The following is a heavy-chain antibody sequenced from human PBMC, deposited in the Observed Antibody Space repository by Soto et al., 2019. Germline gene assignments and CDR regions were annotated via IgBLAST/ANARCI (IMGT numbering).Heavy chain of an antibody. V-gene: IGHV4-31*03. J-gene: IGHJ4*02. CDR2: IYYSGTT. CDR1: GGSISSGGYY. CDR3: ARKGDGTLHDY. Sequence: QVQLQESGPGLVKPSQTLSLTRTVSGGSISSGGYYWSWIRQHPGKGLEWIGYIYYSGTTYYNPSLKSRVTISVDTSKNQFSLKLSSVTAADTAVYYCARKGDGTLHDYWGQGTLVTVSS.